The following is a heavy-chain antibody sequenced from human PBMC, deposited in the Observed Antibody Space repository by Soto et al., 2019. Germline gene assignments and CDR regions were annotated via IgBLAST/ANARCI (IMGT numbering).Heavy chain of an antibody. CDR2: IYYSGST. J-gene: IGHJ4*03. V-gene: IGHV4-59*01. CDR1: GCSISSYY. Sequence: SETLSLTCTVSGCSISSYYWSWIRQPPGKGLEWIGYIYYSGSTNYNPSLKSRATISVDTSKNQFSLKLSSVTAADTAVYYCARVGIQLWLSVYFDYWGQGTTVTVSS. CDR3: ARVGIQLWLSVYFDY. D-gene: IGHD5-18*01.